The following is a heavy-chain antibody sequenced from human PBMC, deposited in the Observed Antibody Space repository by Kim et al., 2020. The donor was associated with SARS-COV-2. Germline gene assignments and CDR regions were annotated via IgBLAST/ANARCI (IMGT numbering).Heavy chain of an antibody. CDR3: ARRGDYYGSGSYLIDY. J-gene: IGHJ4*02. V-gene: IGHV5-10-1*01. D-gene: IGHD3-10*01. Sequence: SFQGHVTISADKSINTAYLQWSSLKASDTAMYYCARRGDYYGSGSYLIDYWGQGTLVTVSS.